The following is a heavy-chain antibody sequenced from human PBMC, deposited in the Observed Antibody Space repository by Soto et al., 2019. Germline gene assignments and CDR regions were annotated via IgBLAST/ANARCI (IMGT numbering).Heavy chain of an antibody. J-gene: IGHJ4*02. CDR2: INAGSGNT. CDR1: GYTFTSYA. CDR3: VRDMQLWRLDS. V-gene: IGHV1-3*01. D-gene: IGHD2-21*01. Sequence: ASVKVSCKASGYTFTSYAMHWVRQAPGQRLEWMGWINAGSGNTKYSQKFQGRVTITRDTSASTAYMELSSLRSEDTAVYYCVRDMQLWRLDSWGQGTLVTVSS.